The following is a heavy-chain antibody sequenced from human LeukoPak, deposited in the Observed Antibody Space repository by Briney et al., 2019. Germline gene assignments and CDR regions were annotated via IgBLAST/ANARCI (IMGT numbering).Heavy chain of an antibody. V-gene: IGHV4-34*01. Sequence: SETLSLTCAVYGGSFSGYYWSWIRQPPGKGLEWIGEINHSGSTNYNPSLKSRVTISVDTSKNQFSLKLSSVTAADTAVYYCARHPNYDFWSGYYGGHFDYWGQGTLVTVSS. CDR1: GGSFSGYY. CDR3: ARHPNYDFWSGYYGGHFDY. CDR2: INHSGST. J-gene: IGHJ4*02. D-gene: IGHD3-3*01.